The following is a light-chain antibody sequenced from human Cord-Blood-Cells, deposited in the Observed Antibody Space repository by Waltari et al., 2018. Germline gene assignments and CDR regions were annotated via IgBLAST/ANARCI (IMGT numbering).Light chain of an antibody. V-gene: IGKV1-9*01. Sequence: IQLTQSPSSLSASVGDRVTITCRASQGISSYLAWYQQKPGKAPKLLIYAASTLQIGVPSRFSGSGSGTDFTLTISSLQPEDFATYYCQQLNSYPITFGQGTRLEIK. CDR3: QQLNSYPIT. CDR1: QGISSY. CDR2: AAS. J-gene: IGKJ5*01.